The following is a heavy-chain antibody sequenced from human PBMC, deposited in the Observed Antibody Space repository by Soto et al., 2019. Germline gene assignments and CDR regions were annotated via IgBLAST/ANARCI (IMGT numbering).Heavy chain of an antibody. D-gene: IGHD4-17*01. CDR2: IYCDDNE. Sequence: QITLKESGPTLVKPPQTLTLTCTFSGFSLTTQGVHVGWIRQPPGKALEWLALIYCDDNEDYSPSLKNRLTITKDTSKSQVVLTLATVDPVDTATYYCVYRDFGDYFFQFWGQGILGNVSS. CDR1: GFSLTTQGVH. CDR3: VYRDFGDYFFQF. V-gene: IGHV2-5*02. J-gene: IGHJ4*02.